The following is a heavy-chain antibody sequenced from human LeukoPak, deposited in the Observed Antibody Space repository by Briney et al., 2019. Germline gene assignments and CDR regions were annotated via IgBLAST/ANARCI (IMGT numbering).Heavy chain of an antibody. D-gene: IGHD2-2*01. J-gene: IGHJ5*02. CDR1: GGSISSYY. V-gene: IGHV4-59*01. CDR2: IYYSGST. CDR3: ARDHRPYQLLPKDTNWFDP. Sequence: SETLSLTCTGSGGSISSYYWSWIRQPPRKGLEWIGYIYYSGSTNYNPSLKNRVTISVDTSKNQFSLKLSSVTAADTAVYYCARDHRPYQLLPKDTNWFDPWGQRTLVTVSS.